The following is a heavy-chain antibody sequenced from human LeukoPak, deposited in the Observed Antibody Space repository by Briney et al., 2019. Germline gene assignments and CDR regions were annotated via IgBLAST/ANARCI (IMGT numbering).Heavy chain of an antibody. Sequence: LTCTVSGGSISRHYWSWIRQPPGKGLEWVSSISGSGDNTYYAGSVKGRFTISRDNSKNTLFLQMNSLRAEDTAVFYCAKRSGYTTGWFFDFWGQGTLVTVSS. CDR1: GGSISRHY. J-gene: IGHJ4*02. D-gene: IGHD6-19*01. V-gene: IGHV3-23*01. CDR2: ISGSGDNT. CDR3: AKRSGYTTGWFFDF.